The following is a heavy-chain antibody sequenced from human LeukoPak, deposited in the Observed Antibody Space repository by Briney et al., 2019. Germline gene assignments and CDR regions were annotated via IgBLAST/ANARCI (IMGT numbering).Heavy chain of an antibody. CDR1: GGSFSDYY. V-gene: IGHV4-34*01. CDR2: INHSGST. J-gene: IGHJ4*02. D-gene: IGHD1-14*01. CDR3: ARSGARLTDY. Sequence: SETLSLTCAVYGGSFSDYYWSWIRQPPGKGLEWIGEINHSGSTNYNPSLKSRVTISIDTSKNQFSVKLRSVTAADTAVYYCARSGARLTDYWGQGTLVTVSS.